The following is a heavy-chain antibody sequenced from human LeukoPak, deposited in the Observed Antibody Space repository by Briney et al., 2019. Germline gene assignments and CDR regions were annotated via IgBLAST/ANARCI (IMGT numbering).Heavy chain of an antibody. CDR1: GASISSYS. J-gene: IGHJ6*02. CDR3: ARQGLVHYYYGMDV. D-gene: IGHD6-19*01. Sequence: PSETLSLTCTVSGASISSYSWSWIRQAPGKGLEWIGYIYRNGDTRYNPSLKSRVTISLDTSDNQLSLRMSSVTAADTGVYYCARQGLVHYYYGMDVWGRGTTVAVSS. V-gene: IGHV4-59*08. CDR2: IYRNGDT.